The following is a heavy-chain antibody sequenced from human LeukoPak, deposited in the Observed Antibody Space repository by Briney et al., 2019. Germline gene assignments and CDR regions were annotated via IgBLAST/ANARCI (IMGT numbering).Heavy chain of an antibody. CDR1: GGSISSGGYY. J-gene: IGHJ3*02. Sequence: SQTLSLTCTVSGGSISSGGYYWSWIRQPPGKGLEWIGYIYHSGSTYYNPSLKSRVTISVDRSKNQFSLKLSSVTAADTAVYYCARVGTTRIYSSGWYYAFDIWGQGTMVTVSS. CDR3: ARVGTTRIYSSGWYYAFDI. D-gene: IGHD6-19*01. CDR2: IYHSGST. V-gene: IGHV4-30-2*01.